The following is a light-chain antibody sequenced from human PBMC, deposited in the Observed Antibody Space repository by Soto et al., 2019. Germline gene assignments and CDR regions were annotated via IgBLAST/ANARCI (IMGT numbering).Light chain of an antibody. CDR3: SSYTSSSTWV. CDR1: SSDVGGYNY. V-gene: IGLV2-14*01. CDR2: EVS. J-gene: IGLJ3*02. Sequence: QSALTQPASVSGSPGQSITISCTGTSSDVGGYNYVSWYQQHPGKAPKLMIYEVSNRPSGVSNRFSGSKSGNTASVTISGHQAEDDDDYYCSSYTSSSTWVVGGGTKLTVL.